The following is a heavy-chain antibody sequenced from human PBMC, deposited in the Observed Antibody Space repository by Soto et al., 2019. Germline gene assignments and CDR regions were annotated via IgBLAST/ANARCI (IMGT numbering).Heavy chain of an antibody. J-gene: IGHJ4*01. CDR1: GYTFISYG. CDR3: ARVPGYDSSGYYSSDYFDY. Sequence: ASVKVSCKASGYTFISYGNSWVRQAPGQGLEWMGWISTYNGNANYAQKLQGRVTMTTDTSTSTAHMELRSLRSDDTAVYYCARVPGYDSSGYYSSDYFDYWG. CDR2: ISTYNGNA. V-gene: IGHV1-18*01. D-gene: IGHD3-22*01.